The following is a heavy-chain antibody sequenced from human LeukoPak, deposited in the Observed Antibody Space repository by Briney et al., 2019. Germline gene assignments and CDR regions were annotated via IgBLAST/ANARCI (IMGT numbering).Heavy chain of an antibody. D-gene: IGHD5-12*01. Sequence: GGSLRLSCAASGFTFSSYWMHWVRQAPGKGLVWVSRINSDGSSTSYADAVKGRFTISRDNAKNTLYLQMNSLRAEDTAVYYCARGSPLSLSGYGFYLFDYWGQGTLVTVSS. J-gene: IGHJ4*02. CDR1: GFTFSSYW. CDR3: ARGSPLSLSGYGFYLFDY. CDR2: INSDGSST. V-gene: IGHV3-74*01.